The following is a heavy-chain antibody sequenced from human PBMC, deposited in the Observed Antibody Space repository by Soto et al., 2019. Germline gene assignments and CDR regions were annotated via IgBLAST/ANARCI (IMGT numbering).Heavy chain of an antibody. D-gene: IGHD6-13*01. Sequence: QVQLVQSGAEVKKPGASVKVSCKASGYTFTGYYMHWVRQAPGQGLEWMGWINPNSGGTNYAQKCQGRVTMTRDTSISTAYMELSRLRSDDTAVYYCARDPMGATSIAAAGTTPYYYGMDVWGQGTTVTVSS. CDR2: INPNSGGT. V-gene: IGHV1-2*02. J-gene: IGHJ6*02. CDR1: GYTFTGYY. CDR3: ARDPMGATSIAAAGTTPYYYGMDV.